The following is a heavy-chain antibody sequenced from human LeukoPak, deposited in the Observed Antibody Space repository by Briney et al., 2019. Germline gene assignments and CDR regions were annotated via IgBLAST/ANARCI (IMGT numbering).Heavy chain of an antibody. CDR2: IYYSGST. D-gene: IGHD3-22*01. CDR1: GGSISSYY. J-gene: IGHJ4*02. V-gene: IGHV4-59*01. CDR3: ARDGYYEWAFDY. Sequence: SETLSLTCTVSGGSISSYYWSWIRQLPGKGLEWIGYIYYSGSTNYNPSLKSRVTISVDTSKNQFSLKLSSVTAADTAVYYCARDGYYEWAFDYWGQGTLVTVSS.